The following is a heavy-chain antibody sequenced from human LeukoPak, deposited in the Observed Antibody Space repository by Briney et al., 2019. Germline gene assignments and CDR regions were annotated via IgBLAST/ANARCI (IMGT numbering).Heavy chain of an antibody. CDR3: ARGGWGITGEKWFDP. J-gene: IGHJ5*02. V-gene: IGHV1-8*01. Sequence: ASVKVSCKASGYTFTSYDINWVRQATGQGLEWMGWMNLNSGNTGYAQKFQGRVTMTRNTSISTAYMELSSLRSEDTAVYYCARGGWGITGEKWFDPWGQGTLVTVSS. CDR2: MNLNSGNT. D-gene: IGHD3-10*01. CDR1: GYTFTSYD.